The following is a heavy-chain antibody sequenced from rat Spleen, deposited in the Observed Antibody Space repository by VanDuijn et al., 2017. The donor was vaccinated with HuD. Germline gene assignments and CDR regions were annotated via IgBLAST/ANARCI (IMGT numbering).Heavy chain of an antibody. D-gene: IGHD1-12*02. Sequence: EVELVESGGGLVQPGRSMKLSCEASGFTFNNYWMTWIRQAPGKGLEWVASITNTGGNTYYPDSVKGRFTISRDDAKSALFLQMNSLRSEDTATYYCTRDEYYDGNYYPSWYFDFWGPGTMVTVSS. CDR3: TRDEYYDGNYYPSWYFDF. J-gene: IGHJ1*01. V-gene: IGHV5-31*01. CDR1: GFTFNNYW. CDR2: ITNTGGNT.